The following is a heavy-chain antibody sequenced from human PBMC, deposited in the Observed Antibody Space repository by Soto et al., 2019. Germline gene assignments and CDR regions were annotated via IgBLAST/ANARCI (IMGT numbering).Heavy chain of an antibody. J-gene: IGHJ3*02. D-gene: IGHD3-22*01. CDR2: INPSGGST. CDR3: ATTHGGDSSGYYASLGAFDI. Sequence: PSVKVSCKASGYTFTSYYMHWVRQAPGQGLEWMGIINPSGGSTSYAQKFQGRVTMTRDTSTSTVYMELSSLRSEDTAVYYCATTHGGDSSGYYASLGAFDIWGQGTMVTASS. CDR1: GYTFTSYY. V-gene: IGHV1-46*01.